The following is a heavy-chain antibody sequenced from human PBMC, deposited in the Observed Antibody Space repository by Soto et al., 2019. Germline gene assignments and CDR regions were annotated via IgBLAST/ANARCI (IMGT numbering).Heavy chain of an antibody. Sequence: PSETLSLTCAGSGGSISSTNWWTWVRQSSGRGLEWIGEIYHSGTTNYSPSLKSRVNIAVDMSTNHLSLTLISVTAADTAVYYCAFPATADFDYWGKGILVTVSS. CDR3: AFPATADFDY. D-gene: IGHD6-13*01. CDR1: GGSISSTNW. CDR2: IYHSGTT. V-gene: IGHV4-4*02. J-gene: IGHJ4*02.